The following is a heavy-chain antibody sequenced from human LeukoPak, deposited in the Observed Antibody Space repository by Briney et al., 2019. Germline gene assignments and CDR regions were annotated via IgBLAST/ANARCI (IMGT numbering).Heavy chain of an antibody. CDR1: GYSFTDYY. Sequence: ASVKVSCKASGYSFTDYYINWVRQAPGQGLEWMGWINPNNGDTNYAQKFQGRVTMTRVTSITTAYMELSSLRSDDTAVYYCARTRGTHISMAYLDSWGQGTLVTVSS. CDR2: INPNNGDT. CDR3: ARTRGTHISMAYLDS. J-gene: IGHJ4*02. D-gene: IGHD2/OR15-2a*01. V-gene: IGHV1-2*02.